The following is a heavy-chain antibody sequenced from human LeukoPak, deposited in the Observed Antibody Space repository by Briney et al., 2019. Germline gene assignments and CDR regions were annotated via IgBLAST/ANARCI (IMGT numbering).Heavy chain of an antibody. CDR2: IRSKAYGGTT. Sequence: GGSLRLSCTASGFTFGDYAMSWVRQAPGKGLEWVGFIRSKAYGGTTEYAASVKGRFTISRDDSKSIAYLQMNSLKTEDTAVYYCTRAGVRFGVVPYYYYYYYMDVWGKGTTVTVSS. D-gene: IGHD3-3*01. V-gene: IGHV3-49*04. J-gene: IGHJ6*03. CDR3: TRAGVRFGVVPYYYYYYYMDV. CDR1: GFTFGDYA.